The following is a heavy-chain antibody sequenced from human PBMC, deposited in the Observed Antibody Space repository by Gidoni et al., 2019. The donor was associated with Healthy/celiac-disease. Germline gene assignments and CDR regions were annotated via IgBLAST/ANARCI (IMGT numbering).Heavy chain of an antibody. J-gene: IGHJ6*02. CDR2: ISSSSSYI. V-gene: IGHV3-21*01. D-gene: IGHD3-10*01. Sequence: EVQLVESGGGLVKPGGSLRLSCAASGFTFSSYSMNWVRQAPGKGLEWVSSISSSSSYIYYADSVKGRFTISRDNAKNSLYLQMNSLRAEDTAVYYCARDFLVRGVITSYGMDVWGQGTTVTVSS. CDR1: GFTFSSYS. CDR3: ARDFLVRGVITSYGMDV.